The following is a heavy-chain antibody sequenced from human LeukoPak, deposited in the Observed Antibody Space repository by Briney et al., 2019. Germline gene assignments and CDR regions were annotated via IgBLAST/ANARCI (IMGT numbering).Heavy chain of an antibody. CDR3: ARDAYYQGYPFDI. J-gene: IGHJ3*02. CDR1: GGSISSYY. Sequence: SETLSLTCTVSGGSISSYYWSWIRQPPGKGLEWIGYIYYSGSTNYNPSLKSRVTISVDTSKNQFSLKLSSVTAADTAVYYCARDAYYQGYPFDIWGQGTMVTVSS. CDR2: IYYSGST. V-gene: IGHV4-59*12. D-gene: IGHD1-26*01.